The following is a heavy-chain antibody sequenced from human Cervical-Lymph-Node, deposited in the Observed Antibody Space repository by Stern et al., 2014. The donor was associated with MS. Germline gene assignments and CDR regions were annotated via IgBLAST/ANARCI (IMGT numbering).Heavy chain of an antibody. Sequence: QVQLVQSGSELKKPGASVKVSCKASGYTFNNYAMNLVRQAPGQGLEWMGWISTNTGDPDYAQGFTGRFVFSMDTSVSTAYLQITSLKAEDTAVYYCARPNDSSGLFDQWGQGTLVTVSS. D-gene: IGHD6-19*01. J-gene: IGHJ5*02. CDR2: ISTNTGDP. V-gene: IGHV7-4-1*02. CDR3: ARPNDSSGLFDQ. CDR1: GYTFNNYA.